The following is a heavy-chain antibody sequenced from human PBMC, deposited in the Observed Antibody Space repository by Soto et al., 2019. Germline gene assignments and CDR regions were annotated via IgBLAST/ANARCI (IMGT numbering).Heavy chain of an antibody. Sequence: GGSLRLSCAASGFTFSSYAMSWVRQAPGKGLEWVSAISGSGGSTYYADSVKGRFTISRDNSKNTLYLQMNSLRAEDTAVYYCAKSLGVDSSGWHWYYYYYGMDVWGQGTTVTVSS. CDR3: AKSLGVDSSGWHWYYYYYGMDV. V-gene: IGHV3-23*01. CDR2: ISGSGGST. J-gene: IGHJ6*02. D-gene: IGHD6-25*01. CDR1: GFTFSSYA.